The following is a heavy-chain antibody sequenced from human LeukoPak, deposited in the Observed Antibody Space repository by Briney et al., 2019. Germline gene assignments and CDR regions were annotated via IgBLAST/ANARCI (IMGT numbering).Heavy chain of an antibody. CDR1: GYSISSGYY. Sequence: SETLSLTCAVSGYSISSGYYWGWIRQPPGKGLEWIGSMYQSGSSYYNPSLKSRVTISVDTSKNQFSLKLRSVTAADTAVYYCARNTMIRGVIINWFDPWGQGTLVTVPS. J-gene: IGHJ5*02. V-gene: IGHV4-38-2*01. CDR3: ARNTMIRGVIINWFDP. CDR2: MYQSGSS. D-gene: IGHD3-10*01.